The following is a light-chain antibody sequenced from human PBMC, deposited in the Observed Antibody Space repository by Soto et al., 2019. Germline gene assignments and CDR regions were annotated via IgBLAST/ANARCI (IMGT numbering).Light chain of an antibody. J-gene: IGKJ5*01. CDR1: QGISSY. Sequence: DIQMTQSPSFLSASVGDSVTITCRASQGISSYLAWFQQKPGRASNLLIYGASTLQSGVPSRFSSSGSGTDFTLTISNLQPEDFATYDCQQLNAYPLTVGQGTRLEIK. CDR3: QQLNAYPLT. V-gene: IGKV1-9*01. CDR2: GAS.